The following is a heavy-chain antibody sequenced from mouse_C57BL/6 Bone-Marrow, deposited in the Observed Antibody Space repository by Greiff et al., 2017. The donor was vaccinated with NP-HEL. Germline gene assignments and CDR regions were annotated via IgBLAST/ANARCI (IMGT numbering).Heavy chain of an antibody. Sequence: VQRVESGAELMKPGASVKLSCKATGYTFTGNWIEWVKQRPGHGLEWIGEILPGSGNTYYNERFKGTATFTADTSSNTAYMQLSSLTTEDSAIYYGARDYYGSSYFDYWGQGTTLTVSS. D-gene: IGHD1-1*01. J-gene: IGHJ2*01. V-gene: IGHV1-9*01. CDR1: GYTFTGNW. CDR3: ARDYYGSSYFDY. CDR2: ILPGSGNT.